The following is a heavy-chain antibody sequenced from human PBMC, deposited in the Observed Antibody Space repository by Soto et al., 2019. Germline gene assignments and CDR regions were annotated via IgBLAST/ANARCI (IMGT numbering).Heavy chain of an antibody. CDR2: INHSGST. J-gene: IGHJ6*01. Sequence: LSLTCAGYGGSFSCYYWSWIRQPPGKGLEWIGEINHSGSTNYNPSLKSRVTIAVDTSKNQFSLKLSSVTAADTAVYYCARDWLDYYYGMDVWGQGTTVTVSS. V-gene: IGHV4-34*01. CDR1: GGSFSCYY. D-gene: IGHD3-9*01. CDR3: ARDWLDYYYGMDV.